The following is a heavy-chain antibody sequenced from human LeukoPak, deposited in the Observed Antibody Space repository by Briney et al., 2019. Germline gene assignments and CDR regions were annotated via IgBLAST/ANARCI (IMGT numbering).Heavy chain of an antibody. CDR2: INPNSGGT. Sequence: ASVKVSCKASGYTFTGYYMHWVRQAPGQGLGWMGWINPNSGGTNYAQKFQGRVTMTRDTSISTAYMELSRLRSDDTAVYYCARDTGYYDSSGYYAGAFDIWGQGTMVTVSS. CDR1: GYTFTGYY. J-gene: IGHJ3*02. V-gene: IGHV1-2*02. CDR3: ARDTGYYDSSGYYAGAFDI. D-gene: IGHD3-22*01.